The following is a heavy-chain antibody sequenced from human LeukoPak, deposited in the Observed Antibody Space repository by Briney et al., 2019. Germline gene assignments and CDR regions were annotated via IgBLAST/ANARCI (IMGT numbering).Heavy chain of an antibody. J-gene: IGHJ3*02. CDR2: ISGSSSYI. V-gene: IGHV3-21*01. Sequence: PGGSLRLSCAASGFTFSSYSMNWVRQAPGKGLEWVSSISGSSSYIYYADSVKGRFTISRDNAKNSLYLQMNSLRAEDTAVYYCARVRLTMYCSGGSCSDAFDIWGQGTMVTVSS. CDR1: GFTFSSYS. CDR3: ARVRLTMYCSGGSCSDAFDI. D-gene: IGHD2-15*01.